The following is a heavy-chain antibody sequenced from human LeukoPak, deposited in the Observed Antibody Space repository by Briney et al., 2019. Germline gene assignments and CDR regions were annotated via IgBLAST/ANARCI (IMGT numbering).Heavy chain of an antibody. D-gene: IGHD3-10*01. Sequence: ASVQVSCKASGYIFTNYDINEVRQATGQGLDWMGWMNPNSCNTHYAQKFQGRVTMTRHTSISTVYLELSRLRSEDTAVYYWARTNYYGSGSYYSNWLDPWGQGTLVTVPS. CDR3: ARTNYYGSGSYYSNWLDP. CDR2: MNPNSCNT. CDR1: GYIFTNYD. J-gene: IGHJ5*02. V-gene: IGHV1-8*01.